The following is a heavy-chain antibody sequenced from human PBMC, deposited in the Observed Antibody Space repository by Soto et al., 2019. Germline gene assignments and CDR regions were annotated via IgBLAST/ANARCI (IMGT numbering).Heavy chain of an antibody. V-gene: IGHV4-30-2*01. Sequence: SETLSLTCTVSGASISSDGYSWSWIRQPPGKGLEWIGYFYHDGTTYYNPSLRSRVTISVDKSKKQFSLSLISVTAADTAVYYCAVSRYCTSTTCYFFDYWGQGALVTVSS. D-gene: IGHD2-2*01. CDR3: AVSRYCTSTTCYFFDY. CDR2: FYHDGTT. J-gene: IGHJ4*02. CDR1: GASISSDGYS.